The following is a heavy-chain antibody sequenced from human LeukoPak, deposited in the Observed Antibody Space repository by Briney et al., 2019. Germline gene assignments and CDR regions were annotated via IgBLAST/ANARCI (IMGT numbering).Heavy chain of an antibody. Sequence: GRSLRLSCAASGFTFDDYAMHWVRHAPGQGLEWVSGISWNSGSIGYADSVKGRFTISRDNAKNSLYLQMSSLRAEDTALYYCAKDIGSGSYDIWGQFDYWGQGTLVTVSS. CDR3: AKDIGSGSYDIWGQFDY. CDR2: ISWNSGSI. J-gene: IGHJ4*02. D-gene: IGHD1-26*01. V-gene: IGHV3-9*01. CDR1: GFTFDDYA.